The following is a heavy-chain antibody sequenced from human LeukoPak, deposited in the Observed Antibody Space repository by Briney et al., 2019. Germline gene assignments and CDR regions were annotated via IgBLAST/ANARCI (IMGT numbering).Heavy chain of an antibody. D-gene: IGHD3-22*01. Sequence: PGRSLRLSCAASGFTFSSYAMHWVRQAPGKGLEWVAVISYDGSNKYYADSVKGRFTISRDNSKNTLYLQMNSLRAEDTAVYYCARTPRAGSSGYYGVYWGQGTLVTVSS. CDR1: GFTFSSYA. CDR2: ISYDGSNK. V-gene: IGHV3-30*01. CDR3: ARTPRAGSSGYYGVY. J-gene: IGHJ4*02.